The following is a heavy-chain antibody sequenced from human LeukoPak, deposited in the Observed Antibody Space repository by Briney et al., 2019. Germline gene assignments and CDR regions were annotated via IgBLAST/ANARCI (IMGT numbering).Heavy chain of an antibody. CDR3: ARPPREITTVTTLIAYYYYGMDV. Sequence: PGGSLRLSCAASGFSFSIYSMSWVRQAPGKGLEWVSSISSRSGYIYYAGSVKGRFTISRDNAKNSLYLQMNSLRAEDTAVYYCARPPREITTVTTLIAYYYYGMDVWGQGTTVTVSS. D-gene: IGHD4-17*01. CDR1: GFSFSIYS. J-gene: IGHJ6*02. V-gene: IGHV3-21*01. CDR2: ISSRSGYI.